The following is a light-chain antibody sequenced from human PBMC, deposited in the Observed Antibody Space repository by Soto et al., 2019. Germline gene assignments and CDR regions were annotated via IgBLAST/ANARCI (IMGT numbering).Light chain of an antibody. CDR3: QQYGSSPPT. J-gene: IGKJ1*01. CDR1: QSVTSSY. Sequence: EIVLTQSPGTLSLSPGERATLSCGASQSVTSSYLAWYQQKPGQAPRLLIYGASSRATGIPDRFSGSGSGTDLTLTISRLEPEDFAVYYCQQYGSSPPTFGQGTKVDIK. CDR2: GAS. V-gene: IGKV3-20*01.